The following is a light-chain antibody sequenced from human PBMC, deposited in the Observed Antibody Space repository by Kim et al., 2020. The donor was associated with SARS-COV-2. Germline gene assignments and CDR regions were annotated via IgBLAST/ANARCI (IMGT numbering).Light chain of an antibody. CDR2: RNN. Sequence: ELTQPPSASGTPGQRVTISCSGTSSNIGSNFVYWYQQLPGSAPKVLIFRNNQRPSGVPDRFSGSRSGTSASLAISGLRSEDEAMYYCAAWDDRMNGRVFGGGTQLTVL. J-gene: IGLJ3*02. CDR3: AAWDDRMNGRV. CDR1: SSNIGSNF. V-gene: IGLV1-47*01.